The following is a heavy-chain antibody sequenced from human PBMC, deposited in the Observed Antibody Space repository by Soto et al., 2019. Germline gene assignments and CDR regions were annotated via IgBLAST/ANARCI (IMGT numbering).Heavy chain of an antibody. J-gene: IGHJ3*02. D-gene: IGHD2-2*01. Sequence: GGSLRLSCAASGFTFSSYGMHWVRQAPGKGLEWVAVIWYDGSNKYYADSVKGRFTISRDNSKNTLYLQMNSLRAEDTAVYYCARFQSEGGYCSSTSCYGSAFDIWGQGTMVTVSS. CDR3: ARFQSEGGYCSSTSCYGSAFDI. CDR1: GFTFSSYG. CDR2: IWYDGSNK. V-gene: IGHV3-33*01.